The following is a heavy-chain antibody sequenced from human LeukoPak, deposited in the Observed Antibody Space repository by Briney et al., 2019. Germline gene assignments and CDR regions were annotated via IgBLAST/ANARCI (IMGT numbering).Heavy chain of an antibody. Sequence: PSETLSLTCTVSGGSISSSSYYWGWIRQPPGKGLEWIGSIYYSGSTYYNPSLKSRVTISVDTSKNQFSLKLSSVTAADTAVYYCARRQGGGFTPWQPFDRWGQGTLVTVSS. V-gene: IGHV4-39*01. CDR3: ARRQGGGFTPWQPFDR. CDR1: GGSISSSSYY. D-gene: IGHD3-10*01. J-gene: IGHJ5*02. CDR2: IYYSGST.